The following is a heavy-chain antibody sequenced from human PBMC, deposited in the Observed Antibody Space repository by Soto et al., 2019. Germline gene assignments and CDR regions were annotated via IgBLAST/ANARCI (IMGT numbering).Heavy chain of an antibody. V-gene: IGHV4-31*03. CDR3: ARSAGLSLDS. D-gene: IGHD3-16*02. J-gene: IGHJ4*02. Sequence: QVQLQESGPGLVKPSQTLSLTCTVSGGSISSGGYYWSWIRQHPGKGLEWIGYMYYSGSTSYYNPSLKSRATISVDMSKNQFSLKLSSVTAADTAVYYCARSAGLSLDSWGQGTLVTVSS. CDR1: GGSISSGGYY. CDR2: MYYSGSTS.